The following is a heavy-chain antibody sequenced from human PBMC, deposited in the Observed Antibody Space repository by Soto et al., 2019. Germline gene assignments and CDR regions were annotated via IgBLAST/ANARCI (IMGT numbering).Heavy chain of an antibody. Sequence: QVQVVESGGGVVQPGRSLRLSCAASGFTFSSHGMHWVRQAPGKGLEWVALVWYDGRNKDYADSVKGRFTISRDNSKNTLYLQMNSLRDEDTAVYYCVRAAGYSGNDYVYYYGMDVWGQGTTVTVPS. CDR2: VWYDGRNK. J-gene: IGHJ6*02. D-gene: IGHD5-12*01. CDR1: GFTFSSHG. CDR3: VRAAGYSGNDYVYYYGMDV. V-gene: IGHV3-33*01.